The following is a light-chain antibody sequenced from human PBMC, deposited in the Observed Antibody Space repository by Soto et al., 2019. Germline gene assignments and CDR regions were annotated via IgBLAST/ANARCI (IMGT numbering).Light chain of an antibody. V-gene: IGKV1-5*01. J-gene: IGKJ1*01. Sequence: DIQMTQSPSTLSASVGDRVTITCRASQSISSWLAWYQQKPGKAPKLLIYAASSLESGVPSRFSGSRSGTDFTLTTSSLQPDDFATYYCQHYNSNPWTFGQGTKVEVK. CDR1: QSISSW. CDR2: AAS. CDR3: QHYNSNPWT.